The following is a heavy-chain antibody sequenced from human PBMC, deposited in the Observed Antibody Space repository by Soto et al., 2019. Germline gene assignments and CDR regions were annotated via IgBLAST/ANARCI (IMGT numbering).Heavy chain of an antibody. CDR3: ARDLNYDFWSGYRPKDYGMDV. J-gene: IGHJ6*02. CDR1: GFTFSSYS. CDR2: ISSSSSYI. Sequence: VGSLRLSCAASGFTFSSYSMNWVRQAPGKGLEWVSSISSSSSYIYYADSVKGRFTISRDNAKNSLYLQMNSLRAEDTAVYYCARDLNYDFWSGYRPKDYGMDVWGQGTTVTVSS. V-gene: IGHV3-21*01. D-gene: IGHD3-3*01.